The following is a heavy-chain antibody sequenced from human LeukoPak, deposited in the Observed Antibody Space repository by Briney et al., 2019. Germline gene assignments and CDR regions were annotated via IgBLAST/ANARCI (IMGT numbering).Heavy chain of an antibody. CDR1: GFTFSSYA. CDR2: ISGSGGYT. CDR3: AKHQGNSWYVQGFDY. Sequence: GGSLRLSCAASGFTFSSYAMSWVRQAPGKGLEWVSGISGSGGYTYYADSVKGRFTISRDNSKNTLYLQMNSLRAGDTAVYYCAKHQGNSWYVQGFDYWGQGNLVTVSS. V-gene: IGHV3-23*01. J-gene: IGHJ4*02. D-gene: IGHD6-13*01.